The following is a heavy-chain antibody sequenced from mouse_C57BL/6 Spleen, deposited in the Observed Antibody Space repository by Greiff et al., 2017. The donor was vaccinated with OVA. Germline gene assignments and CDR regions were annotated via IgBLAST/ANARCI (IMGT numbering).Heavy chain of an antibody. CDR2: IYPGDGDT. CDR1: GYAFSSSW. V-gene: IGHV1-82*01. D-gene: IGHD1-2*01. Sequence: QVQLKESGPELVKPGASVKISCKASGYAFSSSWMNWVKQRPGKGLEWIGRIYPGDGDTNYNGKFKGKATLTADKSSSTAYMQLSSLTSEDSAVYFCARPSLLRFWYFDVWGTGTTVTVSS. J-gene: IGHJ1*03. CDR3: ARPSLLRFWYFDV.